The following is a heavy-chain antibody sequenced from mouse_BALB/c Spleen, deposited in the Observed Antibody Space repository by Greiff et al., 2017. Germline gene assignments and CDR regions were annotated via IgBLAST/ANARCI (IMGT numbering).Heavy chain of an antibody. CDR1: GFTFNTYA. J-gene: IGHJ4*01. D-gene: IGHD4-1*01. CDR2: IRSKSNNYAT. Sequence: EVHLVESGGGLVQPKGSLKLSCAASGFTFNTYAMNWVRQAPGKGLEWVARIRSKSNNYATYYADSVKDRFTISRDDSQSMLYLQMNNLKTEDTAMYYCVRHETGYAMDYWGQGTSVTVSS. CDR3: VRHETGYAMDY. V-gene: IGHV10-1*02.